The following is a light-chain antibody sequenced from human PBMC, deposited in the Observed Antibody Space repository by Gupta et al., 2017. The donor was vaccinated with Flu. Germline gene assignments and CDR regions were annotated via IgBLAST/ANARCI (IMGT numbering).Light chain of an antibody. CDR1: QSVSNN. CDR2: DAS. Sequence: ETVLTQSPATLSVSPGERATLSCRASQSVSNNLAWYQQKLGQAPRLLIYDASTRATGIPARFSGSGSGTDFTLTISSRQSEDFAIYYCQQYNDWPPLTFGGGTKVEIK. V-gene: IGKV3D-15*01. J-gene: IGKJ4*01. CDR3: QQYNDWPPLT.